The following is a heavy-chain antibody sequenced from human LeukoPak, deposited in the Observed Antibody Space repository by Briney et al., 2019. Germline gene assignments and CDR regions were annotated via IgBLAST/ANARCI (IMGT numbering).Heavy chain of an antibody. CDR3: ARDIGDYYYYMDV. D-gene: IGHD3-10*01. CDR1: GGSISSYY. J-gene: IGHJ6*03. V-gene: IGHV4-59*01. CDR2: IYYSGST. Sequence: SETLSLTCTVSGGSISSYYWSWIRQPPGKGLEWIGYIYYSGSTNYNPSLKSRVTISVDTSKNQFSLELSSVTAADTAVYYCARDIGDYYYYMDVWGKGTTVTVSS.